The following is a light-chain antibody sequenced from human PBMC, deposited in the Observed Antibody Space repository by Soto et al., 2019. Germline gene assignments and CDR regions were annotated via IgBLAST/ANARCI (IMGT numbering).Light chain of an antibody. J-gene: IGLJ1*01. CDR3: SSYAGSNNLYV. V-gene: IGLV2-8*01. CDR1: SSDVGGCKY. CDR2: EVT. Sequence: QSALTQPPSASGSPGRSVTISCTGTSSDVGGCKYVSWYQQHPGKAPKLMIYEVTKRPSGVPDRFSGSKSGNAASLTVSGLQAEDEADYYCSSYAGSNNLYVFGTGTKVTVL.